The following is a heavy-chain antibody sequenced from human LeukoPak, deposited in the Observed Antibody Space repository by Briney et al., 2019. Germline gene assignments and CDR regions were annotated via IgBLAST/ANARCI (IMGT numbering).Heavy chain of an antibody. CDR2: INHSGST. J-gene: IGHJ5*02. CDR3: ARGLRNYGDYSFDP. D-gene: IGHD4-17*01. V-gene: IGHV4-34*01. Sequence: PSETLSLTCAVYGGSFSGYYWSWIRQPPGKGLEWIGEINHSGSTNYNPSLKSRVTISVDTSKNQFSLRLSSVTAADTAVYYCARGLRNYGDYSFDPWGQGTLVTVSS. CDR1: GGSFSGYY.